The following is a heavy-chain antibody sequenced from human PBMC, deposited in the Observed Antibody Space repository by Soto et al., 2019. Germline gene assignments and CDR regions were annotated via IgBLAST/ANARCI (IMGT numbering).Heavy chain of an antibody. V-gene: IGHV3-21*01. D-gene: IGHD5-12*01. J-gene: IGHJ3*02. Sequence: GGSLRLSCAASGFTFSSYSMNWVRQAPGKGLEWVSSISSSSSYIYYADSVKGRFTISRDNAKNSLYLQMNSLRAEDTAVYYCASRYERIPDAFDIWGQGTMVTVSS. CDR3: ASRYERIPDAFDI. CDR1: GFTFSSYS. CDR2: ISSSSSYI.